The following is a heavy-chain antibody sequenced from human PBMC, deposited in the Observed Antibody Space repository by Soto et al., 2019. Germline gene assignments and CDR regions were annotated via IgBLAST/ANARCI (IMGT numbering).Heavy chain of an antibody. CDR1: GFTFSSYG. Sequence: PGVSLRLSCAASGFTFSSYGMHWVRQAPGKGLEWVAVIWYDGSNKYYADSVKGRFTISRDNSKNTLYLQMNSLRAEDTAVYYCARDRGTSCFDIWGQGTMVTVSS. D-gene: IGHD2-2*01. V-gene: IGHV3-33*01. CDR2: IWYDGSNK. J-gene: IGHJ3*02. CDR3: ARDRGTSCFDI.